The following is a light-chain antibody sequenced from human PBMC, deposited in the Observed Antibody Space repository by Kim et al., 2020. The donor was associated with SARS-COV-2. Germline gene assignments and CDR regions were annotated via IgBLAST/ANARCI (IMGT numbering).Light chain of an antibody. J-gene: IGLJ3*02. CDR3: QAWDSSTGGV. V-gene: IGLV3-1*01. CDR2: QDS. Sequence: PPGPTASISCSGDKLGDKYACWYQQKPGQSPVLVIYQDSKRPSGIPERFSGSNSGNTATLTISGTQAMDEADYYCQAWDSSTGGVFGGGTKLTVL. CDR1: KLGDKY.